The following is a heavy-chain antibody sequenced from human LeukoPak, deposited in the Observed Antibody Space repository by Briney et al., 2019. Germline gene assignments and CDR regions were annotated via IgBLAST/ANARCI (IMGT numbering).Heavy chain of an antibody. CDR3: ARDWSYAFDY. Sequence: GGSLRLSCVTSGFTFSRFGMTWVRQPPGKGLEWVASFDGNADGTYYADSVKGRCTISRDNSKNSLYLQMNSLRDEDTAVYYCARDWSYAFDYWGQGILVTVSS. CDR2: FDGNADGT. D-gene: IGHD1-26*01. J-gene: IGHJ4*02. V-gene: IGHV3-23*01. CDR1: GFTFSRFG.